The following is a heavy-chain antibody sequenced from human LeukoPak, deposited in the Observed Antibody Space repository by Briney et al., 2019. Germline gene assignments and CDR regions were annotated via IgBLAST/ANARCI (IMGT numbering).Heavy chain of an antibody. V-gene: IGHV3-30*02. CDR1: GFTFGGYG. J-gene: IGHJ4*02. CDR3: VKDFGRVRGTPDS. CDR2: IWYDGSNK. Sequence: GGSLRLSCAASGFTFGGYGMHWVRQTPGEGLEWVAAIWYDGSNKYYADSVKGRFTVSRDDSKSIVYLQMNGLRSEDTAVYYCVKDFGRVRGTPDSWGQGTQVTVSS. D-gene: IGHD1/OR15-1a*01.